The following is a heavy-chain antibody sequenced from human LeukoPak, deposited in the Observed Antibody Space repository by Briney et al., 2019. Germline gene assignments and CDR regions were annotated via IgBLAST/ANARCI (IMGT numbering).Heavy chain of an antibody. J-gene: IGHJ4*02. D-gene: IGHD3-10*01. Sequence: GGSLRLSCAASGFTFSNYAMHWIRQAPGKGLEWVAVISYDGSIKYYADPLKGRFTISRDNSKNTLYLQMNSLRAEDTAVYYCARTLALYGSGSFFDFWGQGALVTVSS. CDR3: ARTLALYGSGSFFDF. CDR2: ISYDGSIK. V-gene: IGHV3-30-3*01. CDR1: GFTFSNYA.